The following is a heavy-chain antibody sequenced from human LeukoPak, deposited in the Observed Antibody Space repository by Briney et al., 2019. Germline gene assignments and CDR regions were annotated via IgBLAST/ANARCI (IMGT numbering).Heavy chain of an antibody. V-gene: IGHV4-39*07. CDR2: IDYSGST. Sequence: SETLSLTCSVSAGSISSGNYYWGWIRQPPGKGLEWIGSIDYSGSTYYNPSLKSRVTISVDTSKNRFSLKLSSVTAADTAVYYCARGGVRAVAGRGHYFDYWGQGTLVTVSS. D-gene: IGHD6-19*01. J-gene: IGHJ4*02. CDR3: ARGGVRAVAGRGHYFDY. CDR1: AGSISSGNYY.